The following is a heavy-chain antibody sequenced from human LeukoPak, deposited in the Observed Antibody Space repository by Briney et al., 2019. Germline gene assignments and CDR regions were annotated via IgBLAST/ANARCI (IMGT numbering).Heavy chain of an antibody. CDR3: ARGGYSYGYHYYYYMDV. CDR1: GGTFSSYA. J-gene: IGHJ6*03. V-gene: IGHV1-69*06. Sequence: GASVKVSRKASGGTFSSYAISWVRQAPGQGLEWMGGIIPIFGTANYAQKFQGRVTITADKSTSTAYMELSSLRSEDTAVYYCARGGYSYGYHYYYYMDVWGKGTTVTVSS. D-gene: IGHD5-18*01. CDR2: IIPIFGTA.